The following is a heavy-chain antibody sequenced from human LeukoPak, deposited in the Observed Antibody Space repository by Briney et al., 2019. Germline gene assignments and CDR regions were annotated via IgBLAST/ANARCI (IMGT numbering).Heavy chain of an antibody. J-gene: IGHJ4*02. D-gene: IGHD2-15*01. Sequence: AGGSLRLYCAASGFTFSSYAMHWVRQAPGKGLEWVAVISYDGSNKYYADSVKGRFTISRDNSKNTLYLQMNSLRAEDTAVYYCARERGWYCSGGSCLDFDYWGQGTLVTVSS. CDR2: ISYDGSNK. CDR3: ARERGWYCSGGSCLDFDY. CDR1: GFTFSSYA. V-gene: IGHV3-30*04.